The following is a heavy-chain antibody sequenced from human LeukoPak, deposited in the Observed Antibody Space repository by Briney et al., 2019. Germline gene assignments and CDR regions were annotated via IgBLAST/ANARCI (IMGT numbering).Heavy chain of an antibody. D-gene: IGHD5-24*01. CDR3: AGVLRVEMVVNY. Sequence: PSETLSLTCTVAGGSISSFYWGWIRQAPGKGVEWIGHTHSGGSTNYNPSLKSRVTISVDTSKNQFSLKLSSMTAADTAVYWCAGVLRVEMVVNYWGQGTPVTVSS. CDR1: GGSISSFY. CDR2: THSGGST. V-gene: IGHV4-59*12. J-gene: IGHJ4*02.